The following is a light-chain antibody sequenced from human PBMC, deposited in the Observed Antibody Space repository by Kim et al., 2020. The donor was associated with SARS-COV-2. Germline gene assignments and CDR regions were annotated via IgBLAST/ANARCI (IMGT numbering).Light chain of an antibody. CDR3: QQTYSNPRLT. Sequence: DIQMTQSPSSLSASVGDRVTITCRASQSISTFLNWYQQKPGKAPKFLIYAASSLQSGVPSRFSGSGSGTDFTLTISSLQPEDFATYYCQQTYSNPRLTFGGGTKVDIK. CDR1: QSISTF. V-gene: IGKV1-39*01. J-gene: IGKJ4*01. CDR2: AAS.